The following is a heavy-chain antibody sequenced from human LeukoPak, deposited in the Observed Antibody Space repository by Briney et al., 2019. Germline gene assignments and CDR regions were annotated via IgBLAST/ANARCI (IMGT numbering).Heavy chain of an antibody. J-gene: IGHJ3*01. V-gene: IGHV3-23*01. CDR3: VKDSIERNGVYDAFDV. D-gene: IGHD2-8*01. Sequence: GGSLRLSCVASGFTFTDFAMNWVRQVPGKGPEWVSHIGGGGVDREYEEFVKGRFTVSKDNSRNSLYLQMNSLRGEDTAIYYCVKDSIERNGVYDAFDVWGQGTKVTVAS. CDR1: GFTFTDFA. CDR2: IGGGGVDR.